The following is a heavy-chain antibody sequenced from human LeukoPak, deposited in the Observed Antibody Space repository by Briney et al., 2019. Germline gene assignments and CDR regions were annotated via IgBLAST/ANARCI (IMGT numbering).Heavy chain of an antibody. Sequence: ASVKVSCKASGYTFTSYDINWVRQATGQGLEWMGWMNPNSGNTGYAQKFQGRVTMTRNTSISTAYMELSSLRSEDTAVYYCTRDRGAVAGYFDSWGQGTLVTVSS. CDR3: TRDRGAVAGYFDS. V-gene: IGHV1-8*01. J-gene: IGHJ4*02. D-gene: IGHD6-19*01. CDR1: GYTFTSYD. CDR2: MNPNSGNT.